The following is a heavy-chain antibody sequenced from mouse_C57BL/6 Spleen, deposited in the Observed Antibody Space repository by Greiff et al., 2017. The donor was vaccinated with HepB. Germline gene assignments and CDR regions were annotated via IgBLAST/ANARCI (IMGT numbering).Heavy chain of an antibody. V-gene: IGHV1-81*01. Sequence: VKLVESGAELARPGASVKLSCKASGYTFTSYGISWVKQRTGQGLEWIGEIYPRSGNTYYNEKFKGKATLTADKSSSTAYMELRSLTSEDSAVYFCARDGNRDYWGQGTTLTVSS. D-gene: IGHD2-1*01. CDR2: IYPRSGNT. CDR3: ARDGNRDY. J-gene: IGHJ2*01. CDR1: GYTFTSYG.